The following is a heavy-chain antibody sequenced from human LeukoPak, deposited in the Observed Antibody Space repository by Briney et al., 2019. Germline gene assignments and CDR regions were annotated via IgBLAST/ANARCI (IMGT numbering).Heavy chain of an antibody. CDR1: GFTFSAFG. D-gene: IGHD5-12*01. CDR3: ARAPRGYSGYDTYYYYYYYMDV. CDR2: IRYDVTNK. V-gene: IGHV3-30*02. Sequence: PGGSLRLSCAASGFTFSAFGMHWVRQAPGKGLEWVAFIRYDVTNKYYTDSVKGRFTISRDNSKNTLYLQMNSLRAEDTAVYYCARAPRGYSGYDTYYYYYYYMDVWGKGTTVTVSS. J-gene: IGHJ6*03.